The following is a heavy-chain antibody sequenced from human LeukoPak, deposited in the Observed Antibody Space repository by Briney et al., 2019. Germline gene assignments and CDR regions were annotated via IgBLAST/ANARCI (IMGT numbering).Heavy chain of an antibody. J-gene: IGHJ4*02. Sequence: AGGSLRLSCAASGFTFSNYGMHWVRQAPGKGLEWVAVMSNDETNKYYADSVKGRFTFSRDNSKTTLYLQMNSLRTEDTAVYYCAKESTWTGTDTNYFDYWGQGTLVT. CDR2: MSNDETNK. D-gene: IGHD3/OR15-3a*01. V-gene: IGHV3-30*18. CDR3: AKESTWTGTDTNYFDY. CDR1: GFTFSNYG.